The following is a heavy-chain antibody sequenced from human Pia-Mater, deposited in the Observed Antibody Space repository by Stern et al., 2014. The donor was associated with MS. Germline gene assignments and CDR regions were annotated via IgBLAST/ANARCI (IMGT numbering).Heavy chain of an antibody. Sequence: QAQLVQSGAEVKKPGSSVKVSCKASGGTFSSYAISWVRQAPGQGLEWMGGIIPIFGTANYAQKFQGRVQITADKYTSTAYMELSSLRSEDTAVYYCARRGMGATTKYGMDVWGQGTTVTVAS. CDR3: ARRGMGATTKYGMDV. J-gene: IGHJ6*02. CDR1: GGTFSSYA. V-gene: IGHV1-69*06. CDR2: IIPIFGTA. D-gene: IGHD1-26*01.